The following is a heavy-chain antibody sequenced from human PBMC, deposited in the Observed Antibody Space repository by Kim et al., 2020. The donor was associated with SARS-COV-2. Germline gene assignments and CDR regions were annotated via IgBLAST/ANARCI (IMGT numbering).Heavy chain of an antibody. J-gene: IGHJ4*02. CDR2: IHCSGST. Sequence: IHCSGSTYANPSLKSRVTISVDTSKNQFSLNLNAVTAADTAVYYCARHADYWGQGTLVTVSS. V-gene: IGHV4-39*01. CDR3: ARHADY.